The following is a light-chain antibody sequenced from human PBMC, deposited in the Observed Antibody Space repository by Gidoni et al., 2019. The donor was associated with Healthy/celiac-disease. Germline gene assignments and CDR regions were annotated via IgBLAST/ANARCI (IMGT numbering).Light chain of an antibody. V-gene: IGLV2-14*01. CDR2: EVS. CDR3: SSYTSSSTYV. Sequence: QSALTQPASVSGSPGQSINISCTGTSSDVGGYNYVSWYQQHPGKAHKLMIYEVSNRPSGVSIRFSGSKSGNTASLTISVLQAEDEADYYCSSYTSSSTYVFGTGTKVTVL. CDR1: SSDVGGYNY. J-gene: IGLJ1*01.